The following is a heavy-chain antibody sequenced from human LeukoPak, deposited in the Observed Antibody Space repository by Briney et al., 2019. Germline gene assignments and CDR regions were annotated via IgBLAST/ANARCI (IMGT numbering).Heavy chain of an antibody. CDR1: GYSISSGYY. J-gene: IGHJ4*02. D-gene: IGHD1-7*01. CDR3: ARQTLELRYDY. V-gene: IGHV4-38-2*01. Sequence: SETLSLTCAVSGYSISSGYYWGWIRQPPGKGLERIGSIYHSGSTYYNPSLKSRVTISVDTSKNQFSLKLSSVTAADTAVYYCARQTLELRYDYWGQGTLVTVSS. CDR2: IYHSGST.